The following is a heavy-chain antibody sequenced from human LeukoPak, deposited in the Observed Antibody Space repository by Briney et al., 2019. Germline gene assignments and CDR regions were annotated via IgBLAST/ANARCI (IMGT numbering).Heavy chain of an antibody. CDR1: GFTFSSYS. CDR3: AREPGYCSGGSCYSAIDY. D-gene: IGHD2-15*01. V-gene: IGHV3-21*01. Sequence: GGSLRLSCAASGFTFSSYSMNWVRQAPGKGLEWVSSISSSSSYIYYADSVKGRFTISRDNAKNSLYLQMNSLRAEDTAVYYCAREPGYCSGGSCYSAIDYWAQGTLVTVSS. J-gene: IGHJ4*02. CDR2: ISSSSSYI.